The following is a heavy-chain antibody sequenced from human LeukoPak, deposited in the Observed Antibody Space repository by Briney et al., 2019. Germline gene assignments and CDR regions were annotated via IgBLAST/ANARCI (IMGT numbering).Heavy chain of an antibody. CDR1: GFTFSNYA. J-gene: IGHJ4*02. D-gene: IGHD1-26*01. V-gene: IGHV3-23*01. Sequence: PGGSLRLSCAASGFTFSNYAMSWVRQAPGKGLEWVSAISSSGGSTYYADSVKGRFTISRDNSKNTLYLQMNSLRAEDTVVYYCAKNSGSYDLHYWGQGTPVTVSS. CDR3: AKNSGSYDLHY. CDR2: ISSSGGST.